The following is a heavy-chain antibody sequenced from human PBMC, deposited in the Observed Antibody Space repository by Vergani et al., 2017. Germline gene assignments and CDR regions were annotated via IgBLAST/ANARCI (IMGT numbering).Heavy chain of an antibody. CDR2: IYYSGST. CDR1: GGSISSYY. Sequence: QVQLQESGPGLVKPSETLSLTCTVSGGSISSYYWSWIRQPPGKGLEWIGYIYYSGSTNYNPSLTSRVTISVDTSKNQFSLKLSSVTAADTAVYYCARSTFGGEEDWFDPWGQGTLVTVSS. J-gene: IGHJ5*02. D-gene: IGHD3-16*01. V-gene: IGHV4-59*08. CDR3: ARSTFGGEEDWFDP.